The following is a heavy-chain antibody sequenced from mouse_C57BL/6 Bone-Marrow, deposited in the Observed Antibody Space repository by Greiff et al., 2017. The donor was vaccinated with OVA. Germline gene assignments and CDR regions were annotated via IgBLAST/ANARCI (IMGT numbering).Heavy chain of an antibody. V-gene: IGHV1-76*01. CDR3: ARGGGYHWYFDV. J-gene: IGHJ1*03. CDR1: GYTFTDYY. Sequence: VQLQQSGAELVRPGASVKLSCKASGYTFTDYYINWVKQRPGQGLEWIARIYPGSGNTYYNEKFKGKATLTAEKSSSTAYMQLSSLTSEDSAVYFCARGGGYHWYFDVWGTGTTVTVSS. D-gene: IGHD2-2*01. CDR2: IYPGSGNT.